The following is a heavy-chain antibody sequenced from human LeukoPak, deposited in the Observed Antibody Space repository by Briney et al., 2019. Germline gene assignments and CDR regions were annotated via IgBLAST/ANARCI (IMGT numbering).Heavy chain of an antibody. CDR3: ARPNSYGYAY. V-gene: IGHV1-69*13. CDR1: GGTFSSYA. CDR2: IIPIFGTA. J-gene: IGHJ4*02. Sequence: GASVKVSCNASGGTFSSYAISWVRQAPGQGLEWMGGIIPIFGTANYAQKFQGRVTITADESTSTAYMELSSLRSEDTAVYYCARPNSYGYAYWGQGTLVTVSS. D-gene: IGHD5-18*01.